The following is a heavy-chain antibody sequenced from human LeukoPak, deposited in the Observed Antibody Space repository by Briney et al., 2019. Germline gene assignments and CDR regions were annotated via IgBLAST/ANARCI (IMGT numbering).Heavy chain of an antibody. CDR3: ARDMGWLQPDNWFDP. Sequence: ASVRVSCTASGYTFTGYYMHWVRQAPGQGLEWMGWINPNSGGTNYAQKFQGRVTMTRDTSISTAYMELSRLRSDDTAVYYCARDMGWLQPDNWFDPWGQGTLVTVSS. CDR1: GYTFTGYY. J-gene: IGHJ5*02. V-gene: IGHV1-2*02. D-gene: IGHD5-24*01. CDR2: INPNSGGT.